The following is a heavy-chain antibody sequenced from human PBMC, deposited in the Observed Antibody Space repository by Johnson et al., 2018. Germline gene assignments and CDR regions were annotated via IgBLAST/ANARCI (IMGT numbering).Heavy chain of an antibody. CDR1: GFTFSDYY. J-gene: IGHJ6*03. Sequence: QVQLVQSGGGVVQXGRSLRLSCAASGFTFSDYYMSWIRQAPGKGLEWVSYISSSGSTIYYADSVKGRFTISRDNAKNSLYLQMNSLRAEDTAVYYCARDRYDFWSGYYSRYYYMDVWGKGTTVTVSS. D-gene: IGHD3-3*01. CDR2: ISSSGSTI. CDR3: ARDRYDFWSGYYSRYYYMDV. V-gene: IGHV3-11*04.